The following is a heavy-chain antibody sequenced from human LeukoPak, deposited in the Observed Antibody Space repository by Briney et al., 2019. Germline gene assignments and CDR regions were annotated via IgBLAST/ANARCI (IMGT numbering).Heavy chain of an antibody. J-gene: IGHJ5*02. CDR1: GGSISSYY. D-gene: IGHD3-3*01. CDR2: IYYSGST. Sequence: KPSETLSLTCTVSGGSISSYYWSWIRQPPGKGLEWIGYIYYSGSTNYNPSLKSRVTISVDTSKNQFSLKQSSVTAADTAVYYCARVNYDFWSGYPIGFDPWGQGTLVTVSS. CDR3: ARVNYDFWSGYPIGFDP. V-gene: IGHV4-59*01.